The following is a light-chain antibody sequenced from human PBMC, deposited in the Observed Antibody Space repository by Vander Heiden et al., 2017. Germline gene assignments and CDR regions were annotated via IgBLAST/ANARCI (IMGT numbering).Light chain of an antibody. CDR3: QSADSSGTWV. CDR2: KDS. CDR1: ALPKQY. V-gene: IGLV3-25*03. Sequence: SYELTQPPSVSVSPGQTARNTCSGDALPKQYAYWYQQKPGQAPVRVIYKDSERPSGIPERFSGSSSGTTVTLTISVVQAEDEADYYCQSADSSGTWVCGGGTKLTVL. J-gene: IGLJ3*02.